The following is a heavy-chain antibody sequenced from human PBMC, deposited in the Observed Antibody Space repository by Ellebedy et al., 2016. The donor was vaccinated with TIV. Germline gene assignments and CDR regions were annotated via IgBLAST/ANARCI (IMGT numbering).Heavy chain of an antibody. Sequence: GESLKISCAASGFSVSSSYMSWVRQAPGKGLEWVSVVYGGGGTYYADSVNGRFTISRDNTKNSLYLQMNSLRAEDTAVYYCASQTATTFVAGSPIRDYWGQGTLVTVSS. CDR2: VYGGGGT. CDR3: ASQTATTFVAGSPIRDY. J-gene: IGHJ4*02. CDR1: GFSVSSSY. D-gene: IGHD3-16*01. V-gene: IGHV3-53*01.